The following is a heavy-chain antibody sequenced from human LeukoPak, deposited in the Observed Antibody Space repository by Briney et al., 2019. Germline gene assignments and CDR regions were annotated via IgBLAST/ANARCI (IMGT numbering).Heavy chain of an antibody. CDR1: GGTLSSYA. Sequence: SVKVSCKASGGTLSSYAISWVRQAPGQGLEWMGRIIPIFGIANYAQKFQGRVTITADKSTSTAYMELSSLRSEDTAVYYCARDSDCSGGSCFPYFDYWGQGTLVTVSS. CDR3: ARDSDCSGGSCFPYFDY. J-gene: IGHJ4*02. CDR2: IIPIFGIA. V-gene: IGHV1-69*04. D-gene: IGHD2-15*01.